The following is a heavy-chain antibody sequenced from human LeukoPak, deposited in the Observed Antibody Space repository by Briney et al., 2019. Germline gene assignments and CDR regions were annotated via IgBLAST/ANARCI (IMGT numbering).Heavy chain of an antibody. J-gene: IGHJ3*01. V-gene: IGHV3-21*06. Sequence: GGSLRLSCAASGFTFSSYSLNWVRQAPGKGLEWVSSISSSSSYIYYADSVKGRFTISRDNAKNSLYLQMNSLRAEDTAVYYCARPAYTAAYDLWGQGTMVTVSS. CDR3: ARPAYTAAYDL. CDR1: GFTFSSYS. CDR2: ISSSSSYI. D-gene: IGHD3-16*01.